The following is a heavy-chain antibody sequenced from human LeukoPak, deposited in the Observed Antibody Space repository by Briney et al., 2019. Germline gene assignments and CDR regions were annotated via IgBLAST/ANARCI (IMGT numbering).Heavy chain of an antibody. CDR3: ARDVVVAATYYCDF. V-gene: IGHV3-23*01. D-gene: IGHD2-15*01. CDR1: GFTFNNYA. J-gene: IGHJ4*02. Sequence: GGSLRLSCAASGFTFNNYAMNWVRQAPGKGLEWVSGIFGSGGDTYYADSVKGRFTISRDNYKNMLYLQMNSLRAEDTAVYYCARDVVVAATYYCDFWSQGTLVTVSS. CDR2: IFGSGGDT.